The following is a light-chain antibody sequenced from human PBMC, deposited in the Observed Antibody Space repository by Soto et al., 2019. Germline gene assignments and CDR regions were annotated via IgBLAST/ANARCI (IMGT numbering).Light chain of an antibody. Sequence: EIVLTQSPGTLSLSPGERATLSCRASQSVSSSYLAWYQPKPGQAPRLLIYGASSRATGLPDRFSGSGSGTDFTLTISRLEPEDFAVYYCQQYGSSPKLTFGGGTKVEIK. J-gene: IGKJ4*01. CDR1: QSVSSSY. CDR2: GAS. V-gene: IGKV3-20*01. CDR3: QQYGSSPKLT.